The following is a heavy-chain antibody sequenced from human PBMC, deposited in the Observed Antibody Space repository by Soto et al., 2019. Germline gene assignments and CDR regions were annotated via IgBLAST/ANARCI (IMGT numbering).Heavy chain of an antibody. CDR2: IIPISGTT. D-gene: IGHD2-15*01. V-gene: IGHV1-69*06. J-gene: IGHJ4*02. Sequence: QVQLVQSGAEVKKPESSVKVSCKPSGGTFNNYAINWVRQAPGQGLEWMGGIIPISGTTKYAQKFQGRVTMTADKSASIADMDLSSLRSEDTAVYYCAMWGGKSCSGCYCYKKPFDYWGQGTLVTVSS. CDR1: GGTFNNYA. CDR3: AMWGGKSCSGCYCYKKPFDY.